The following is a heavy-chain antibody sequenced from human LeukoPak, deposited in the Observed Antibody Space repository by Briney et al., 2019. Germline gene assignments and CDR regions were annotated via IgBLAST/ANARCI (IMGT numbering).Heavy chain of an antibody. CDR3: ARVPRKYYYDSSGFLDYYYYMDV. CDR1: GFTFSSYA. CDR2: ISYDGSNK. V-gene: IGHV3-30-3*01. J-gene: IGHJ6*03. D-gene: IGHD3-22*01. Sequence: PGRSLRLSCAASGFTFSSYAMHWVRQAPGKGLEWVAVISYDGSNKYYADSVKGRFTISRDNSKNTLYLQMNSLRAEDTAVYYCARVPRKYYYDSSGFLDYYYYMDVWGKGTTVTVSS.